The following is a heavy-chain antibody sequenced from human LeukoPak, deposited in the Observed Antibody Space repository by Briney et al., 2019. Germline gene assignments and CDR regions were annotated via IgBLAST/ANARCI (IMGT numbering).Heavy chain of an antibody. CDR3: ARHPGRDSSGYYLYYFDY. CDR2: IYYSGNT. Sequence: SETLSLTCTVSGGSLSYYYWSWVRQTPGKGLEWIGYIYYSGNTNYNPSLRSRVTISVDTSKNQFSLKLSSVTAADTAVYYCARHPGRDSSGYYLYYFDYWGQGTLVTVSS. D-gene: IGHD3-22*01. V-gene: IGHV4-59*08. CDR1: GGSLSYYY. J-gene: IGHJ4*02.